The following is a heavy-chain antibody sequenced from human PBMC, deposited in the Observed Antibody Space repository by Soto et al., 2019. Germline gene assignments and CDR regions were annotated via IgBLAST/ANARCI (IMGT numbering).Heavy chain of an antibody. Sequence: GGSLRLSCAVSGFTFSSYGMHWVLQAPCKGLEWVAHISYDGSNEHYVDSVKGRFTISRDNSKNTLYLQMNSLRAEDTAVYYCARAYYDYVWGSYRPDGMDVWGQGTTVTVPS. D-gene: IGHD3-16*02. J-gene: IGHJ6*02. V-gene: IGHV3-30*03. CDR2: ISYDGSNE. CDR1: GFTFSSYG. CDR3: ARAYYDYVWGSYRPDGMDV.